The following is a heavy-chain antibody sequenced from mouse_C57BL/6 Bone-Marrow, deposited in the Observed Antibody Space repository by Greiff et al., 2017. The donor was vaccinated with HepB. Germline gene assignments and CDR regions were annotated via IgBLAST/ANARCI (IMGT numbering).Heavy chain of an antibody. CDR3: ARGITTVVYYYAMDY. V-gene: IGHV7-3*01. Sequence: EVKVEESGGGLVQPGGSLSLSCAASGFTFTDYYMSWVRQPPGKALEWLGFIRNKANGYTTEYSASVKGRFTISRDNSQSILYLQMNALRAEDSATYYCARGITTVVYYYAMDYWGQGTSVTVSS. CDR1: GFTFTDYY. CDR2: IRNKANGYTT. J-gene: IGHJ4*01. D-gene: IGHD1-1*01.